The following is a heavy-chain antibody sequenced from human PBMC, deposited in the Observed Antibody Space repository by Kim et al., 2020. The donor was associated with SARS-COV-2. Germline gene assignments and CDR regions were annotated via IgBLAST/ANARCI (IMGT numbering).Heavy chain of an antibody. D-gene: IGHD2-2*01. Sequence: SETLSLTCAVYGGSFSGYYWSWIRKPPGKGLEWIGEINHSGSTNYNPSLKSRVTISVDTSKNQFSLKLSSVTAADTAVYYCARNFVVVPAATNWFDPWGQGTLVTVSS. CDR2: INHSGST. CDR3: ARNFVVVPAATNWFDP. J-gene: IGHJ5*02. CDR1: GGSFSGYY. V-gene: IGHV4-34*01.